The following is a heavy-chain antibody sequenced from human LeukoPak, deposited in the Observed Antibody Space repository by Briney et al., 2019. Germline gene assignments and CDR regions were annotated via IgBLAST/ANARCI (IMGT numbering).Heavy chain of an antibody. D-gene: IGHD6-19*01. CDR1: GGTFSSYA. Sequence: SVKVSCKASGGTFSSYAISWVRQAPGQGLEWMGGIIPIFGTANYAQKFQGRVTMTRDTSTSTVYMELSSLRSEDTAVYYCARGAVAANYGMDVWGQGTTVTVSS. CDR2: IIPIFGTA. J-gene: IGHJ6*02. V-gene: IGHV1-69*05. CDR3: ARGAVAANYGMDV.